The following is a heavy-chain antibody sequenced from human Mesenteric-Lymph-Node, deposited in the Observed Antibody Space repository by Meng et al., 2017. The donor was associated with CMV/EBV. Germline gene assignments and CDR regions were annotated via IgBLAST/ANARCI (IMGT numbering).Heavy chain of an antibody. CDR2: ISSSGNNI. Sequence: GESLKISCAASGFTISSYSMNWVRQAPGKGLEWVSSISSSGNNIYYADSVKGRFTISRDSSKNAIYLQMNSLRVEDTAVYYCARKYSSNWHLDAFDMWGQGTTVTVSS. CDR3: ARKYSSNWHLDAFDM. J-gene: IGHJ3*02. D-gene: IGHD6-19*01. V-gene: IGHV3-21*04. CDR1: GFTISSYS.